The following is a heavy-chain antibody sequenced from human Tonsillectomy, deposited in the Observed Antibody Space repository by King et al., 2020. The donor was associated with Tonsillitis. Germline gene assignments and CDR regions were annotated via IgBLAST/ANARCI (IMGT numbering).Heavy chain of an antibody. D-gene: IGHD6-19*01. CDR1: GFTFSDYG. Sequence: QVQLVESGGGVVQPGRSLRLSCAASGFTFSDYGMHWVRQAPGKGLEWVAVISYDGSNKYYVDSLKGRFTISRDNSKNTVYLQMNSLRAEDTAFYYCARDPSSGWYMDYWGQGTLVTVSS. V-gene: IGHV3-33*05. CDR3: ARDPSSGWYMDY. CDR2: ISYDGSNK. J-gene: IGHJ4*02.